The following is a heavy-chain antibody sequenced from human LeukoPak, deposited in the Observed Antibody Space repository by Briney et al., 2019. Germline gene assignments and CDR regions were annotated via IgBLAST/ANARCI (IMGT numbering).Heavy chain of an antibody. Sequence: SETLSLTCTVSGGSISSYYRSWIGQPPGKGLEWIGYIYYSGSTNYNPSLKSRVTISVDTSKNQFSLKLSSVTAADTAVYYCARGTGYDFWSGYYIYYNWFDPWGQGTLVTVSS. CDR3: ARGTGYDFWSGYYIYYNWFDP. D-gene: IGHD3-3*01. CDR1: GGSISSYY. J-gene: IGHJ5*02. CDR2: IYYSGST. V-gene: IGHV4-59*01.